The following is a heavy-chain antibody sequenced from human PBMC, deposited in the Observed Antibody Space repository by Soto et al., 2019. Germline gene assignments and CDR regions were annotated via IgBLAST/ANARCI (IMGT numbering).Heavy chain of an antibody. CDR1: GFTFSSYW. D-gene: IGHD6-19*01. CDR2: ISYDGSNK. V-gene: IGHV3-30-3*01. CDR3: ARDAWIAVAPTLAKYGMDV. J-gene: IGHJ6*02. Sequence: PGGSLRLSCAASGFTFSSYWMSWVRQAPGKGLEWVAVISYDGSNKYYADSVKGRFTISRDNSKNTLYLQMNSLRAEDTAVYYCARDAWIAVAPTLAKYGMDVWGQGTTVTVSS.